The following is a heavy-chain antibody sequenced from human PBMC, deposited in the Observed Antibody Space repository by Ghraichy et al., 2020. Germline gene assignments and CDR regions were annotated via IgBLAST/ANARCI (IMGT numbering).Heavy chain of an antibody. Sequence: SETLSLTCSVSGGSMSSYSDYWGWLRQPPGKGLKWIGSIYNSVSTHYNPSLRSRVTVSIDTSKDQFSLRLTSVTAADTAVYYCARNKTVSLSGWFDPWGQGSLVIVSS. CDR2: IYNSVST. V-gene: IGHV4-39*01. CDR3: ARNKTVSLSGWFDP. J-gene: IGHJ5*02. D-gene: IGHD6-6*01. CDR1: GGSMSSYSDY.